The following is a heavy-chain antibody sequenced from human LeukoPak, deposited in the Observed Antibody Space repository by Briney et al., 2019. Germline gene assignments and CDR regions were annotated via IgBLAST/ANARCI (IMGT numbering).Heavy chain of an antibody. V-gene: IGHV3-21*04. CDR3: AKDRWYYDFWSGYQLAPDY. D-gene: IGHD3-3*01. J-gene: IGHJ4*02. CDR2: ISSSSTYI. Sequence: GGSLRLSCAASGFTFSSYTMNWVRQAPGKGLEWVSSISSSSTYIYYADSVKGRFTISRDDAKNSVFLQMNSLRAEDTAVYYCAKDRWYYDFWSGYQLAPDYWGQGTLVTVSS. CDR1: GFTFSSYT.